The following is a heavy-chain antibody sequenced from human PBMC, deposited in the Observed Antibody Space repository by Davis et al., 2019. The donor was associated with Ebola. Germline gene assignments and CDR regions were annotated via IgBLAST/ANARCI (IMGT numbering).Heavy chain of an antibody. CDR2: IYGGGST. CDR3: ARDYRSYDFWSGYGADAFDI. V-gene: IGHV3-53*01. J-gene: IGHJ3*02. CDR1: GFTVSSNY. D-gene: IGHD3-3*01. Sequence: GESLKISCAASGFTVSSNYMSWVRRAPGKGLEWVSVIYGGGSTYYADSVKGRFTISRDNSKNTLYLQMNSLRAEDTAVYYCARDYRSYDFWSGYGADAFDIWGQGTMVTVSS.